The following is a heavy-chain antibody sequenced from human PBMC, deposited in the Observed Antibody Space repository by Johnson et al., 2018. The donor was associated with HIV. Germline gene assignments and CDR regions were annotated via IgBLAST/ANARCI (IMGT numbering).Heavy chain of an antibody. CDR1: GFTFSSYW. J-gene: IGHJ3*02. CDR2: IKQDGSEK. Sequence: MLLVESGGGLVQPGGSLRLSCAASGFTFSSYWMSWVRQAPGKGLEWVANIKQDGSEKYYVDSVQGRFTISRDNAKNSLYLQMNSLRAEDTAVYYCARDSPWELTAFDIWGQGTMVTVSS. V-gene: IGHV3-7*01. CDR3: ARDSPWELTAFDI. D-gene: IGHD1-26*01.